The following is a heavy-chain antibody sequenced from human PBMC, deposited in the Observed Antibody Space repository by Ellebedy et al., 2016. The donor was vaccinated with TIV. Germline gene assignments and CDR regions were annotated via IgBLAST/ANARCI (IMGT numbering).Heavy chain of an antibody. V-gene: IGHV4-34*01. CDR1: GGSFSGYY. J-gene: IGHJ4*02. D-gene: IGHD1-26*01. CDR2: INHSGRT. CDR3: ARVPARSGSYYFDY. Sequence: MPSETLSLTCAVYGGSFSGYYWSWIRQHPGKGLEWIGEINHSGRTNYNPSLKSRVTVSVDTSKNQFSLNLSSVTAADTAVYYCARVPARSGSYYFDYWGQGTLVTVSS.